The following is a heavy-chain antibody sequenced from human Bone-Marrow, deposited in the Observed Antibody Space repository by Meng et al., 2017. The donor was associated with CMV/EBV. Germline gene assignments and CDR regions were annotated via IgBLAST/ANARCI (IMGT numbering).Heavy chain of an antibody. V-gene: IGHV3-23*01. CDR3: AKFDPYYFDY. CDR2: VSNSGDTT. J-gene: IGHJ4*02. CDR1: GVNWSTWA. D-gene: IGHD3-9*01. Sequence: SGATSGVNWSTWARNWVRQAPGRRLEWVSNVSNSGDTTYYAGSVKGRLNISRDNSKNMLYLQVDSLRTEDTALYYCAKFDPYYFDYWGQGTLVTVSS.